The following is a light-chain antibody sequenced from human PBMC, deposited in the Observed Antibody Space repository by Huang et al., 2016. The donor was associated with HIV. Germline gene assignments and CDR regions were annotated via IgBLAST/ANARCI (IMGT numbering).Light chain of an antibody. CDR3: QQSCSIPYT. CDR2: TAS. J-gene: IGKJ2*01. CDR1: QSITSF. V-gene: IGKV1-39*01. Sequence: DIQMTQSPSSLSASLGARVTITCRASQSITSFLNWYQQKPGRAPELLIYTASSLQSVVPSRFSGSGSGTDFTLTINSLQPEDFATYFCQQSCSIPYTFGQGTKLEIK.